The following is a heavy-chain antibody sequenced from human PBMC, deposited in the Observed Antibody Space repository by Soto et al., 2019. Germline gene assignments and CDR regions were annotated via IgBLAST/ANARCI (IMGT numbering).Heavy chain of an antibody. V-gene: IGHV3-21*01. CDR3: AAINQDYAILTGSNWFDP. Sequence: GGSLRLSCAASGFAFSSYSMNWVRQAPGKGLEWVSSISSSSSYIYYADSVKGRFTISRDNAKNSLYLQMNSLRAEDTAVYYCAAINQDYAILTGSNWFDPWGQGTLVTVSS. D-gene: IGHD3-9*01. CDR1: GFAFSSYS. CDR2: ISSSSSYI. J-gene: IGHJ5*02.